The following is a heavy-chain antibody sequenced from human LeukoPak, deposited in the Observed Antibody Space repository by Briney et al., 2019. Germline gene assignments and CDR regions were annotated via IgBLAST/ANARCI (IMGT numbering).Heavy chain of an antibody. D-gene: IGHD5-18*01. Sequence: PGGSLRLSCAASGFTFSSYAMSWVRQAPGKGLEWVSAISGSGGSTYYADSVKGRFTISRDNSKNTLYLQMNSLRAEDTAVYYCAKERGYSYGPHDAFDIWGQGTMVTVSS. J-gene: IGHJ3*02. CDR2: ISGSGGST. V-gene: IGHV3-23*01. CDR1: GFTFSSYA. CDR3: AKERGYSYGPHDAFDI.